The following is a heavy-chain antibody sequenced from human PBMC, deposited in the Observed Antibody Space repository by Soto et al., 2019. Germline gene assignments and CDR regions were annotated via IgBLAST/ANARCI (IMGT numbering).Heavy chain of an antibody. J-gene: IGHJ4*02. CDR3: TTDLEYYYDSSGYRTFDY. CDR1: GFTFSNAW. Sequence: GGSLILSCAASGFTFSNAWMNWFRQAPGKGLEWVGRIKSKTDGGTTDYAAPVKGRFTISRDDSKNTLYLQMNSLKTEDTAVYYCTTDLEYYYDSSGYRTFDYWGQGTLVTVSS. V-gene: IGHV3-15*07. D-gene: IGHD3-22*01. CDR2: IKSKTDGGTT.